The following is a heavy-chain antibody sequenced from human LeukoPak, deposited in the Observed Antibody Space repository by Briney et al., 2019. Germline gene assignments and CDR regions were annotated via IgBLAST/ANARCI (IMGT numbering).Heavy chain of an antibody. CDR3: ARGPRYEYYYYYGMDV. J-gene: IGHJ6*02. CDR2: ISSSGSTI. CDR1: GFXFSSYE. Sequence: GGSLRLSCAASGFXFSSYEINWVRQAPGKGQEWVSYISSSGSTIYYADSVKGRFTISRDNAKNSLYLQMNSLRAEDTAVYYCARGPRYEYYYYYGMDVWGQGTTVTVSS. D-gene: IGHD5-12*01. V-gene: IGHV3-48*03.